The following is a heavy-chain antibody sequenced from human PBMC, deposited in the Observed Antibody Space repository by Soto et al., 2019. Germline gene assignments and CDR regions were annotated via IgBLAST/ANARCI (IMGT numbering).Heavy chain of an antibody. V-gene: IGHV1-69*01. J-gene: IGHJ6*02. CDR3: ARLSYVGNAANYYYYGMGV. D-gene: IGHD1-26*01. CDR1: GGTFSSYA. CDR2: IIPSFGTA. Sequence: QVQLVQSGAEVKKPGSSVKVSCKASGGTFSSYAISWVRQAPGQGLEWMGGIIPSFGTANYEQKFQGRVTLTADESTSTAYMELSSLRSEDTAVYYCARLSYVGNAANYYYYGMGVCGQGTTVTVSS.